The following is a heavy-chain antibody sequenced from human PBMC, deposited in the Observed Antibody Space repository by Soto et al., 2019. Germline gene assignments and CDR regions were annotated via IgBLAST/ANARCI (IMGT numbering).Heavy chain of an antibody. CDR2: IIPIFGTA. D-gene: IGHD5-12*01. CDR3: ARGRDGYNTLFDY. CDR1: GGTFSSYA. Sequence: SGKVSCKASGGTFSSYAISWVRQAPGQGLEWMGGIIPIFGTANYAQKFQGRVTITADESTSTAYMELSSLRSEDTAVYYCARGRDGYNTLFDYWGQGTLVTVSS. J-gene: IGHJ4*02. V-gene: IGHV1-69*13.